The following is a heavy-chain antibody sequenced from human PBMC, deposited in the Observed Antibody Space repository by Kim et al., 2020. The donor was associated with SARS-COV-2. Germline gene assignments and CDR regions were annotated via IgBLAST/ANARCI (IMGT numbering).Heavy chain of an antibody. D-gene: IGHD3-10*01. J-gene: IGHJ6*02. Sequence: DSVKGRFTISRDKSKNTLYLQMNSLRAEDTAVYYCAKTLVRGADYYGMDVWGQGTTVTVSS. V-gene: IGHV3-33*03. CDR3: AKTLVRGADYYGMDV.